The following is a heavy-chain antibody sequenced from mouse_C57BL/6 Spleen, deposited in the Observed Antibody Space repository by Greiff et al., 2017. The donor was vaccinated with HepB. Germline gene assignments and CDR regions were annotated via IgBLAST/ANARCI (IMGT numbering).Heavy chain of an antibody. CDR3: ANNWDY. V-gene: IGHV1-82*01. D-gene: IGHD4-1*01. J-gene: IGHJ2*01. CDR1: GYAFSSSW. Sequence: VKLMESGPELVKPGASVKISCKASGYAFSSSWMNWVKQRPGKGLEWIGRIYPGDGDTNYNGKFKGKATLTADKSSSTAYMQLSSLTSEDSAVYFCANNWDYWGQGTTLTVSS. CDR2: IYPGDGDT.